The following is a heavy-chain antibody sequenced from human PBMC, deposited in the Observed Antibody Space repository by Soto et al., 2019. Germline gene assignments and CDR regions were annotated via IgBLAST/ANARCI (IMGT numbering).Heavy chain of an antibody. Sequence: ESGPTLVNPTQTLTLTCTFSGFSLSTSGMCVSWIRQPPGKALEWLALIDWDDDKYYSTSLKTRLTISKDTYKNQVVLTMTNMDPVDTATYYCARTHSSGWHVGGGYDGMDVWGEGTTVTVSS. V-gene: IGHV2-70*01. CDR2: IDWDDDK. CDR1: GFSLSTSGMC. J-gene: IGHJ6*04. CDR3: ARTHSSGWHVGGGYDGMDV. D-gene: IGHD6-19*01.